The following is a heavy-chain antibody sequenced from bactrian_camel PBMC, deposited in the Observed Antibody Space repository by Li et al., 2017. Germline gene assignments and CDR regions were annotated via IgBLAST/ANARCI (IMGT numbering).Heavy chain of an antibody. CDR2: IDNEGTP. CDR1: SYTYRKFC. J-gene: IGHJ4*01. Sequence: QVQLVESGGGSVQPGGSLKLSCTFSSYTYRKFCMGWFRQVSGGEREGVAAIDNEGTPTYVDSVKGRFTVSRDNAKNTLYLEMVTLQPEDTATYYCAADRLSSGLNNWRSYSYWGRGTQVTVS. V-gene: IGHV3S9*01. CDR3: AADRLSSGLNNWRSYSY. D-gene: IGHD8*01.